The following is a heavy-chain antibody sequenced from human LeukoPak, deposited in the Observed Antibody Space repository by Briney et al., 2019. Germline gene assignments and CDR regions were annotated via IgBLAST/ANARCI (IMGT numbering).Heavy chain of an antibody. Sequence: ASVKVSCKVSGYTLTELSMHWVRQAPGQGLEWMGWISAYNGNTNYAQKLQGRVTMTTDTSTSTAYMELRSLRSDDTAVYYCARDTQSTGYSSGWSWFDPWGQGTLVTVSS. CDR3: ARDTQSTGYSSGWSWFDP. V-gene: IGHV1-18*01. J-gene: IGHJ5*02. CDR2: ISAYNGNT. D-gene: IGHD6-19*01. CDR1: GYTLTELS.